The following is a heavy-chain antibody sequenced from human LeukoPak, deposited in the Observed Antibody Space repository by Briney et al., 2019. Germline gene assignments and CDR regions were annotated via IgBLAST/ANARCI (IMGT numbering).Heavy chain of an antibody. CDR3: AKYGSSAHYDAFDI. CDR1: GFTFSSYS. V-gene: IGHV3-21*04. Sequence: GGSLRLSCAASGFTFSSYSMNWVRQAPGKGLEWVSSISSSSSYIYYADSVKGRFTISRDNSKNTLYLQMNSLRAEDTAVYYCAKYGSSAHYDAFDIWGQGTMVTVSS. CDR2: ISSSSSYI. J-gene: IGHJ3*02. D-gene: IGHD6-13*01.